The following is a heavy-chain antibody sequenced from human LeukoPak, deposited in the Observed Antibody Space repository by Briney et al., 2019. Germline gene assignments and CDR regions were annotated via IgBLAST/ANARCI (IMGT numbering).Heavy chain of an antibody. CDR1: GFTFSSYA. V-gene: IGHV3-30*01. Sequence: GGSLRLSCAASGFTFSSYAMHWVRQAPGKGLEWVAVISYDGSNKYYADSVKGRFTISRDNSKSTLYLQMNSLRAEDTAVYYCARGVVEVYYFDYWGQGTLVTVSS. J-gene: IGHJ4*02. CDR3: ARGVVEVYYFDY. D-gene: IGHD2-15*01. CDR2: ISYDGSNK.